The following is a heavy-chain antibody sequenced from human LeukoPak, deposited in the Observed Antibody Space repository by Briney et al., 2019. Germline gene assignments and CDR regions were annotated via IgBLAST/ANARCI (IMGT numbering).Heavy chain of an antibody. D-gene: IGHD6-13*01. CDR2: TYYRSKWYN. Sequence: SQTLSLTCAISGDSVSSNSAAWNWIRQSPSRGLEWLGRTYYRSKWYNDYAVSVKSRITINPDTSKNQFSLQLNSVTPEDTAVYYCARDLSAGDSSRSYYYYGMDVWGQGTTVTVSS. J-gene: IGHJ6*02. CDR1: GDSVSSNSAA. CDR3: ARDLSAGDSSRSYYYYGMDV. V-gene: IGHV6-1*01.